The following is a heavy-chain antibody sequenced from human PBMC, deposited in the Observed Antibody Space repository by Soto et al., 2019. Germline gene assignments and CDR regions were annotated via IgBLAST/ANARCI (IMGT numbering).Heavy chain of an antibody. D-gene: IGHD3-10*01. V-gene: IGHV1-18*01. CDR1: GYTFTSYG. CDR2: ISVYNGNT. J-gene: IGHJ4*02. CDR3: ARGGWYGEVYCDY. Sequence: QVQLVQSGTEVKKPGASVKVSCKASGYTFTSYGISWVRQAPGQGLEWMGWISVYNGNTKYAQKLQGRVTMTADTSTNTAYMERRSLRSDDTGVYYWARGGWYGEVYCDYWGQGTLVTVSP.